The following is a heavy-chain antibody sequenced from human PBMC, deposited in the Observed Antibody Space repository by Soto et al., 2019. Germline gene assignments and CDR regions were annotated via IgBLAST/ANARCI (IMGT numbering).Heavy chain of an antibody. CDR1: KFIFKNYA. CDR3: ARRSSGWYFDY. CDR2: ISGSGGDT. D-gene: IGHD6-19*01. Sequence: PGGSLRLSCAASKFIFKNYAMTWVRQAPGKGLEWVSTISGSGGDTYYTASVKGRFTVSRDNSKNTLFLQMNSLRAEDTAVYYCARRSSGWYFDYWGQGTLVTVSS. V-gene: IGHV3-23*01. J-gene: IGHJ4*02.